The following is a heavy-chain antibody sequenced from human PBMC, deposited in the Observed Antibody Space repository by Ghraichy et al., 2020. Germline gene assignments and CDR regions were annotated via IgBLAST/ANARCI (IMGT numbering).Heavy chain of an antibody. Sequence: GGSLRLSCAASGFTFSSYAMSWVRQAPGKGLEWVSAISGSGGSTYYADSVKGRFTISRDNSKNTLYLQMNSLRAEDTAVYYCAKLGNTYQLLQYYYYYGMDVWGQGTTVTVSS. CDR2: ISGSGGST. V-gene: IGHV3-23*01. J-gene: IGHJ6*02. CDR3: AKLGNTYQLLQYYYYYGMDV. D-gene: IGHD2-2*01. CDR1: GFTFSSYA.